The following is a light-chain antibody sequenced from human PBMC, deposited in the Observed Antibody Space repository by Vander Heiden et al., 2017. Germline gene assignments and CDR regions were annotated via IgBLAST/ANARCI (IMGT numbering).Light chain of an antibody. J-gene: IGKJ2*01. CDR2: AAS. CDR3: QQLNRYPYT. Sequence: IQLTQSPSFLSASVGDRVTITCRASQGTSSYLAWYQQKPGKAPKLLIYAASTLQSGVPSRFSGSGSGTEFTLTISSLQPEDFASYYCQQLNRYPYTFGQGTKLEIK. CDR1: QGTSSY. V-gene: IGKV1-9*01.